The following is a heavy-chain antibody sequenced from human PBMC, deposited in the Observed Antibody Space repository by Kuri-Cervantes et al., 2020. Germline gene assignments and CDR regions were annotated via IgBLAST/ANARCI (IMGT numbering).Heavy chain of an antibody. Sequence: ASVKVSCKASGYTFTSYYMHWVRQAPGQGLEWMGIINPSGGSTSYAQKFQGRVTMTRDTFTSTVYMELSSLRSEDTAVYYCARDHIVLGVDLWGRGTLVTSPQ. CDR3: ARDHIVLGVDL. J-gene: IGHJ2*01. V-gene: IGHV1-46*01. CDR1: GYTFTSYY. D-gene: IGHD2-8*01. CDR2: INPSGGST.